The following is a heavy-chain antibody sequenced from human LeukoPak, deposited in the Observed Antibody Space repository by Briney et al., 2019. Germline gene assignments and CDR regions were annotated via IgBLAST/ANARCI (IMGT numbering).Heavy chain of an antibody. V-gene: IGHV4-39*01. J-gene: IGHJ3*02. CDR3: ARRGAFDI. CDR2: IYYSGST. Sequence: PSETLSLTCTVSGRSISSSRYYWGWIPQPPGKGLEWFGSIYYSGSTYYNPSLKSRVTISVDTSKNQFSLKLSSVTAADTAVYYCARRGAFDIWGQGTMVTVSS. CDR1: GRSISSSRYY.